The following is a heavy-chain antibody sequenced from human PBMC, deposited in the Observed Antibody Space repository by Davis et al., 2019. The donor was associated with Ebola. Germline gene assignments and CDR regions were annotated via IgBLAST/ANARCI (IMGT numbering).Heavy chain of an antibody. D-gene: IGHD4-17*01. V-gene: IGHV1-18*01. CDR3: ARDSTTVTTVYYYGMDV. J-gene: IGHJ6*02. CDR2: ISAYNGNT. CDR1: GYTFTSYG. Sequence: ASVKVSCKASGYTFTSYGISWVRQAPGQGLEWMGWISAYNGNTNYAQKLQGRVTMTTDTSTSTAYMELRSLRSDDTAVYYCARDSTTVTTVYYYGMDVWGLGTTVTVSS.